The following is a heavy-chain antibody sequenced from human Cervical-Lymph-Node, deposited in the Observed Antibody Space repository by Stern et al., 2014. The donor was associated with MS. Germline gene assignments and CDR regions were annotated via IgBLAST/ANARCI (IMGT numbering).Heavy chain of an antibody. V-gene: IGHV7-4-1*02. CDR1: GYTFTNYA. CDR3: ARVWSRYGDYGMDV. D-gene: IGHD4-17*01. J-gene: IGHJ6*02. CDR2: INTNTGNP. Sequence: VQLVQSGSELKKPGASVKVSCKASGYTFTNYAMNWVRQAPGQGLEWMGWINTNTGNPTYAQGFTGRFVFSLDTSVSTAYLQISSLKAEDTAIYYCARVWSRYGDYGMDVWGQGTTVTVSS.